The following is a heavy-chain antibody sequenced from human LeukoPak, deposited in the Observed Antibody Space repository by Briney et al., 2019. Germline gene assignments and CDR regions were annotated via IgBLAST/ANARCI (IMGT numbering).Heavy chain of an antibody. J-gene: IGHJ5*02. Sequence: GGSLRLSCAASGFNVISNYMSWVRQAPGKGLEWVSVIYSGGSTSYAASVKGRFTISRDRTKNMLYLQMNNLRAEDTATYYCAIIHSYGHAWGQGTLVTVSS. D-gene: IGHD3-10*01. CDR3: AIIHSYGHA. CDR1: GFNVISNY. V-gene: IGHV3-66*01. CDR2: IYSGGST.